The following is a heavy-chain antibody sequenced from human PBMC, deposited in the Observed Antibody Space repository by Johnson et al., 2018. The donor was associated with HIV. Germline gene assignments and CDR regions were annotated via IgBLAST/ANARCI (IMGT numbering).Heavy chain of an antibody. V-gene: IGHV3-23*04. D-gene: IGHD6-19*01. CDR1: GFTVSSNY. Sequence: VQLVESGGGVVQPGRSLRLSCAASGFTVSSNYMSWVRQAPGQGLEWVSAISGSGGSTYYADSVTGRFTISRDNSKNTLYLQMNSLRAEDTAVYYCAKDYGWLVNSPDDFDIWGQGTMVTVSS. CDR3: AKDYGWLVNSPDDFDI. J-gene: IGHJ3*02. CDR2: ISGSGGST.